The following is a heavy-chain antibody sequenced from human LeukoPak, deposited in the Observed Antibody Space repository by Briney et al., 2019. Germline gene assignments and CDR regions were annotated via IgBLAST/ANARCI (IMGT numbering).Heavy chain of an antibody. CDR3: ARDPRNIGLAP. D-gene: IGHD5-12*01. Sequence: GGSLRLSCVASGFSLSDYWMYWVRQAPGKGLMYISRNNGDGSATNYADVVKGRFTMSRNNGKNTLYLQMNSLRAEDTAIYYCARDPRNIGLAPWGQGTLVTVSS. J-gene: IGHJ5*02. CDR1: GFSLSDYW. V-gene: IGHV3-74*01. CDR2: NNGDGSAT.